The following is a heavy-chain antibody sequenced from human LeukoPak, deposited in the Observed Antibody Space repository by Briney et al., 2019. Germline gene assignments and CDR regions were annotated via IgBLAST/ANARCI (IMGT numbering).Heavy chain of an antibody. D-gene: IGHD3-16*02. CDR3: AIGDSLGELSSSFEY. CDR1: GFTFSNYA. J-gene: IGHJ4*02. Sequence: GGSLRLSCAASGFTFSNYAMHWVRQAPDKGLEWVAVVSYDGSNKYYADSVKGRSTVSRDNSKNTLYLQMNSLRAEDTAVYYCAIGDSLGELSSSFEYWGQGTLVTVSS. V-gene: IGHV3-30*04. CDR2: VSYDGSNK.